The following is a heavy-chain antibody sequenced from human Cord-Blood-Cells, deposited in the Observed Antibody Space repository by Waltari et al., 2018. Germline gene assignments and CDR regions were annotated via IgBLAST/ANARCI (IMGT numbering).Heavy chain of an antibody. J-gene: IGHJ4*02. Sequence: QVQLQQWGAGLLKPSETLSLTCAVYGGSFSGYYRSWIRQPPGKGLEWIGEINHSGSTNYNPSLKSRVTISVDTSKNQFSLKLSSVTAADTAVYYCARYSLRLWELPYYFDYWGQGTLVTVSS. CDR1: GGSFSGYY. V-gene: IGHV4-34*01. CDR2: INHSGST. D-gene: IGHD1-26*01. CDR3: ARYSLRLWELPYYFDY.